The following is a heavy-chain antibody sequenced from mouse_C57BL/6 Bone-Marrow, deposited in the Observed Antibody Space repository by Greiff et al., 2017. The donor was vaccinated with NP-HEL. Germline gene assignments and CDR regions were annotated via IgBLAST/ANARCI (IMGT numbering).Heavy chain of an antibody. V-gene: IGHV1-64*01. Sequence: QVQLQQPGAELVKPGASVKLSCKASGYTFTSYWMHWVKQRPGQGLEWIGMIHPNSGSTNYNEKFKSKATLTVDKSYSTAYLQLSSLTSEDSAVYYCARPKLRRNYFDYWGQGTTLTVSS. CDR3: ARPKLRRNYFDY. J-gene: IGHJ2*01. CDR2: IHPNSGST. D-gene: IGHD3-2*02. CDR1: GYTFTSYW.